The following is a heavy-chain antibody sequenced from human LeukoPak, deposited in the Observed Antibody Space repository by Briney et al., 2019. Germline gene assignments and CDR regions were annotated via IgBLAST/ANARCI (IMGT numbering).Heavy chain of an antibody. D-gene: IGHD3-3*01. CDR1: GGSISSYY. J-gene: IGHJ4*02. V-gene: IGHV4-59*01. CDR3: ARWFWSGTTYYFDY. CDR2: IYYSGST. Sequence: SETLSLTCTVSGGSISSYYWSWIRQPPGKGLEWIGYIYYSGSTNYNPSLKSRVTISADTSKNQFSLKLSSVTAADTAVYYCARWFWSGTTYYFDYWGQGTLVTVSS.